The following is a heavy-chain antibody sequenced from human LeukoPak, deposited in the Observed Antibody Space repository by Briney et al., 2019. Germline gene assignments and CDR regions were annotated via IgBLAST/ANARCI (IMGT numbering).Heavy chain of an antibody. J-gene: IGHJ5*02. D-gene: IGHD3-9*01. Sequence: PGGSLRLSCAASGFTFSSYAMHWVRQAPGKGLECVAVISYDGSNKYYADSVRGRFTISRDNSKNTLYLQMNSLRAEDTAVYYRARAKPDYDILTGYYMGQWFDPWGQGTLVTVSS. CDR3: ARAKPDYDILTGYYMGQWFDP. V-gene: IGHV3-30-3*01. CDR2: ISYDGSNK. CDR1: GFTFSSYA.